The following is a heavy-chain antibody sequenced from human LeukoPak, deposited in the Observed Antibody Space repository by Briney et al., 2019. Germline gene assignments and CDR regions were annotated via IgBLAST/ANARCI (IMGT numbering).Heavy chain of an antibody. CDR3: ARDRLGPSFSVSHFDL. D-gene: IGHD3-3*02. J-gene: IGHJ4*02. Sequence: GVSLRLSCATSGFTFVDYGLSWVRRAPGKGLEWLCAINYNGAITDYADSVKGRFTISRDNAKNSLYLRMDSLRAEDMALYYCARDRLGPSFSVSHFDLWGQGTLVTVSS. V-gene: IGHV3-20*04. CDR1: GFTFVDYG. CDR2: INYNGAIT.